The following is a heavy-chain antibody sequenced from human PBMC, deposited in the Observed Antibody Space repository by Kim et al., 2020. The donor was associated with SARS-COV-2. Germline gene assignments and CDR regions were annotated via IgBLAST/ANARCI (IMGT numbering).Heavy chain of an antibody. J-gene: IGHJ5*02. CDR2: P. Sequence: PPYAQGLTGRFVFSLDTSVSTAYLQISSLKAEDTAVYYCAREVDGSGSYPAWGQGTLVTVSS. CDR3: AREVDGSGSYPA. D-gene: IGHD3-10*01. V-gene: IGHV7-4-1*02.